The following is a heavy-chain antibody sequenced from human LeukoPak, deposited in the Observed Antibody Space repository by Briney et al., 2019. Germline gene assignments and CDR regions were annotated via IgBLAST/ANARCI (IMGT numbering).Heavy chain of an antibody. CDR1: GYTFTSYG. J-gene: IGHJ5*02. V-gene: IGHV1-18*01. D-gene: IGHD3-10*01. Sequence: PSVKVSCKASGYTFTSYGISWVRQAPGQGLEWMGWISAYNGNTNYAQKLQGRVTMTTDTSTSTAYMELRSLRSDDTAVYYCARDYSYYGSGSPFDPWGQGTLVTVSS. CDR3: ARDYSYYGSGSPFDP. CDR2: ISAYNGNT.